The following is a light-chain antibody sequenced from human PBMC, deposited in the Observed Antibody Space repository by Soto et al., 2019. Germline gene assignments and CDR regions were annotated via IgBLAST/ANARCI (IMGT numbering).Light chain of an antibody. Sequence: DIQMTQSPSSLSASVGDRVTITCRASQSISSYLNWYQQKPGKAPKLLIYAASSLQSGVPSRFSGSGSVTDFTLTISSLQPEDFVTYYCQQRYSPPRPFGQGTKLEIK. CDR2: AAS. CDR1: QSISSY. CDR3: QQRYSPPRP. V-gene: IGKV1-39*01. J-gene: IGKJ2*01.